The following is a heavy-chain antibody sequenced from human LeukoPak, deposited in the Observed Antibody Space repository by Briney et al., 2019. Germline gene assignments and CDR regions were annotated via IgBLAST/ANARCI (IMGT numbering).Heavy chain of an antibody. V-gene: IGHV4-59*11. CDR3: ARLYYDFWSGYWGYYYMDV. J-gene: IGHJ6*03. CDR2: IYYSGST. Sequence: PSETLSLTCTVSGGSISSHYWSWIRQPPGKGLEWIGYIYYSGSTNYNPSLKSRVTISVDTSKNQFSLKLSSVTAADTAVYYCARLYYDFWSGYWGYYYMDVWGKGTTVAASS. CDR1: GGSISSHY. D-gene: IGHD3-3*01.